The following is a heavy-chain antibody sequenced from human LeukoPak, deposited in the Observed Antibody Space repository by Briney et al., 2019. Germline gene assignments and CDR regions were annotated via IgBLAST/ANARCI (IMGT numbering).Heavy chain of an antibody. CDR3: ARLPGGGNFDY. D-gene: IGHD2-15*01. J-gene: IGHJ4*02. CDR1: GGSISSGGYY. V-gene: IGHV4-31*03. Sequence: PSETLSLTCTVSGGSISSGGYYWSWIRQHPGKGLEWIGYIYYSGSTYYNPSLKSRVTISVDTSKNQFSLRLSSVTAADTAVYYCARLPGGGNFDYWGQGTLVTVSS. CDR2: IYYSGST.